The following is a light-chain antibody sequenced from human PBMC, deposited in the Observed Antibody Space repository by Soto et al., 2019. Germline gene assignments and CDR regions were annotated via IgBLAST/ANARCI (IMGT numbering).Light chain of an antibody. CDR1: SGSVSTSYY. V-gene: IGLV8-61*01. CDR2: NTN. J-gene: IGLJ3*02. Sequence: QTVVTQEPSFSVSPGGTVTLTCGLSSGSVSTSYYPIWYQQTPGQAPRTLIYNTNPRSSGVPGRSSGSILGNKAALTISGAQADDESDYYCVLYMGSGISVFGGGTTLTVL. CDR3: VLYMGSGISV.